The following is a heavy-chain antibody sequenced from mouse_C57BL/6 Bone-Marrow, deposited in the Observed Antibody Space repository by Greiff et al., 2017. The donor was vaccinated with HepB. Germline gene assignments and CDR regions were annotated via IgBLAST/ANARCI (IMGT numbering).Heavy chain of an antibody. CDR1: EYEFPSHD. Sequence: VQLKESGGGLVQPGESLKLSCESNEYEFPSHDMSWVSKTPEKRLEWVAAINSDGGSTYYPDTMERRFIISRDNTKKTLYLQMSSLRSEDTALYYCARQGVRGYFDVWGTGTAVTVSS. D-gene: IGHD2-14*01. CDR2: INSDGGST. V-gene: IGHV5-2*01. CDR3: ARQGVRGYFDV. J-gene: IGHJ1*03.